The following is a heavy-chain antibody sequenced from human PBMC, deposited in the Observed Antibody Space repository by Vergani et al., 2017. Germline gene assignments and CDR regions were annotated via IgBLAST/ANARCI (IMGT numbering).Heavy chain of an antibody. CDR2: IIPIFGTA. CDR3: ARSNADYGDYSKGVDYYGMDV. D-gene: IGHD4-17*01. J-gene: IGHJ6*02. Sequence: QVQLVQSGAEVKKPGSSMKVSCKASGGTFSSYAISWVRQAPGQGLEWMGGIIPIFGTANYAQKFQGRVTITADESTSTAYMELSSLRSEDTAVYYCARSNADYGDYSKGVDYYGMDVWGQGTTVTVSS. CDR1: GGTFSSYA. V-gene: IGHV1-69*12.